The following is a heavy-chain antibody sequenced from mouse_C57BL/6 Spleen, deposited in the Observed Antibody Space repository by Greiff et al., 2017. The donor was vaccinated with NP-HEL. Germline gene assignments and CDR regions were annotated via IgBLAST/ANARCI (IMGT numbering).Heavy chain of an antibody. CDR3: ATSTMVTPWFAY. J-gene: IGHJ3*01. CDR1: CYAFSSSW. CDR2: IYPGDGDT. Sequence: VQLQESGPELVKPGASVKISCKASCYAFSSSWMNWVKQRPGKGLEWIGRIYPGDGDTNYNGKFKGKATLTADKSSSTAYMQLSSLTSEDSAVYFCATSTMVTPWFAYGGQGTLVTVSA. V-gene: IGHV1-82*01. D-gene: IGHD2-1*01.